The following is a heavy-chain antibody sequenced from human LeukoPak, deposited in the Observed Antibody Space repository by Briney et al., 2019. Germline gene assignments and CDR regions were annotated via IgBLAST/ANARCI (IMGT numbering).Heavy chain of an antibody. CDR2: IYTSGST. CDR3: AGNYYGTGSYYSEDRY. Sequence: SETLSLTCTVSGGSISSGSYYWSWIRQPAGKGLEWIGRIYTSGSTNYNPSLKSRVTISVDTSKKQFSLKLSSVTAADTAVYYCAGNYYGTGSYYSEDRYWGQGTLVTVSS. CDR1: GGSISSGSYY. J-gene: IGHJ4*02. D-gene: IGHD3-10*01. V-gene: IGHV4-61*02.